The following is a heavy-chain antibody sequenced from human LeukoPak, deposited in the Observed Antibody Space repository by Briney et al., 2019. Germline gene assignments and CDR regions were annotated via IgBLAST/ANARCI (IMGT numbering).Heavy chain of an antibody. Sequence: SETLSLTCTVSGGSISSYYWSWIRQPPGKGLEWIGYIYYSGSTNYNPSLKSRVTISVDTSKNQLSLKLSSVTAADTAVYYCARGGAVAGTDYWGQGTLVTVSS. CDR3: ARGGAVAGTDY. CDR1: GGSISSYY. V-gene: IGHV4-59*01. D-gene: IGHD6-19*01. J-gene: IGHJ4*02. CDR2: IYYSGST.